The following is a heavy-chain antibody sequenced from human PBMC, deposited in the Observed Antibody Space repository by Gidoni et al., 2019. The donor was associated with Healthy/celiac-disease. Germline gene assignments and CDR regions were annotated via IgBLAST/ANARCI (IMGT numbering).Heavy chain of an antibody. CDR3: ARGGSYPPYYYYGMDV. CDR1: GGSFSGYY. J-gene: IGHJ6*02. CDR2: INHSGST. D-gene: IGHD1-26*01. Sequence: QVQLQQWGAGLLKPSETLSLTCAGYGGSFSGYYWSWIRQTPGKGLEWIGEINHSGSTNYNPSLKSRVTISVDTSKNQFSLKLSSVTAADTAVYYCARGGSYPPYYYYGMDVWGQGTTVTVSS. V-gene: IGHV4-34*01.